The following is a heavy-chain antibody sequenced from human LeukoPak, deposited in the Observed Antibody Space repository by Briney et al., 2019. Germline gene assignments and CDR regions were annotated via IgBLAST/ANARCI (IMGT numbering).Heavy chain of an antibody. CDR1: GGSISSGGYY. D-gene: IGHD2-15*01. Sequence: PSQTLSLTCTVSGGSISSGGYYWSWIRQHPGKGLEWIGYIYYSGSTYYNPSLKSRVTISVDTSKNQFSLKLSSVTAADTAVYYRAREIRMSRDVVSGFDYWGQGTLVTVSS. J-gene: IGHJ4*02. V-gene: IGHV4-31*03. CDR2: IYYSGST. CDR3: AREIRMSRDVVSGFDY.